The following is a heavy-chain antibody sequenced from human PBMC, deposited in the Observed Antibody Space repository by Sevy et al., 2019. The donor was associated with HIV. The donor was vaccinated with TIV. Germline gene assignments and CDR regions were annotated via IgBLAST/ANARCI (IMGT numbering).Heavy chain of an antibody. J-gene: IGHJ4*02. D-gene: IGHD3-10*01. CDR2: LSYDDSDE. Sequence: GGCLRLSCAASGFIFSTSPMHWVRQAPGKGLECVAILSYDDSDENYADSVKGRFTISRDNSKNTLYLQMNSLRTEDTAVYYCAKDDLGSIDYWGQGTQVIVSS. V-gene: IGHV3-30-3*02. CDR3: AKDDLGSIDY. CDR1: GFIFSTSP.